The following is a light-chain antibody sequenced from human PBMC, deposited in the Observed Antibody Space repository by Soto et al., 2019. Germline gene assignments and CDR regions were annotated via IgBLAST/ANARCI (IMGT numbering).Light chain of an antibody. Sequence: EFVLTQSPGTLSLSPGERATLSCRASQSVSSNYLAWYQQKPGQAPRLLIYGASTRATSIADRFSGSGSGTDFTLSISRLEPEDFAVYYCHQYGSSPQTFGQGTKVEIK. CDR2: GAS. V-gene: IGKV3-20*01. CDR1: QSVSSNY. J-gene: IGKJ1*01. CDR3: HQYGSSPQT.